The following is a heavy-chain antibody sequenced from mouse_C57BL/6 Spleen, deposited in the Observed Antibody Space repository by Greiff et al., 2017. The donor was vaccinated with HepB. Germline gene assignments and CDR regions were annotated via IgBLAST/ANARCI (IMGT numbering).Heavy chain of an antibody. J-gene: IGHJ2*01. CDR3: ARGLIITTVRGYFDY. CDR1: GYTFTSYW. CDR2: IYPSDSET. V-gene: IGHV1-61*01. D-gene: IGHD1-1*01. Sequence: VQLQPPGAELVRPGSSVKLSCKASGYTFTSYWMDWVKQRPGQGLEWIGNIYPSDSETHYNQKFKDKATLTVDKSSSTAYMQLSSLTSEDSAVYYCARGLIITTVRGYFDYWGQGTTLTVSS.